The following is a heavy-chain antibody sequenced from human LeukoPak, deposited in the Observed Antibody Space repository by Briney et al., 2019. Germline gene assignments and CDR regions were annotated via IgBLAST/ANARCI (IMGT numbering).Heavy chain of an antibody. V-gene: IGHV3-64*04. J-gene: IGHJ4*02. D-gene: IGHD3-10*01. CDR2: ISSNGGST. CDR3: ARGGPGVFAY. Sequence: PGGSLRLSCSASGFTFSSYAMHWVRQAPGKGLEYVSAISSNGGSTYYAASVEGRFTISRDNSKNTVYLQMNSLRAEDTAVYFCARGGPGVFAYWGQGTLVTVSS. CDR1: GFTFSSYA.